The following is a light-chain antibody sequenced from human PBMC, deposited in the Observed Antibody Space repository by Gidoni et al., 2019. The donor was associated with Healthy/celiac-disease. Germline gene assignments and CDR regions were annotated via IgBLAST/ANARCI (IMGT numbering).Light chain of an antibody. V-gene: IGKV4-1*01. J-gene: IGKJ2*01. CDR2: LAS. CDR1: QSVLYSSNNKNY. Sequence: DIVMTQSPDSLAVSLGERATINCKSSQSVLYSSNNKNYLAWYQQKPGQPPKLLIYLASTRESGVPDRFSGSGSGTDFTLTISSLQAEDVAVYFCQQCYSTPYTFGQGTKLEIK. CDR3: QQCYSTPYT.